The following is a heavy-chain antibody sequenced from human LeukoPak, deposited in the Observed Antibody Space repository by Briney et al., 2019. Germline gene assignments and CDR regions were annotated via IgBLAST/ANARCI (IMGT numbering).Heavy chain of an antibody. CDR1: VGSLSSSSYY. CDR2: IYYTGST. Sequence: PSETLSLTCTVSVGSLSSSSYYWGWIRQPPGKGLEWIGSIYYTGSTYYNPSLKSRVTISVDTSKNQFSLKLTSVTAADTAVYYCARGSGSSDGFDFWGQGTLVTVSS. CDR3: ARGSGSSDGFDF. V-gene: IGHV4-39*01. J-gene: IGHJ4*02. D-gene: IGHD3-10*01.